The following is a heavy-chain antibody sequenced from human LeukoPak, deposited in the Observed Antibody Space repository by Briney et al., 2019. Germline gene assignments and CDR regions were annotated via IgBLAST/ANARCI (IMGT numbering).Heavy chain of an antibody. D-gene: IGHD5/OR15-5a*01. Sequence: SETLSLTCTVSGGSITSSSHHWGWIRQSPGKGLEWIGSMYYGRTTYYNPSLNSRVTISVVTSKNQFSLQVNSVTAADTAVYYCVRHDGRGGSTMGALDSWGQGSLVTVSS. CDR3: VRHDGRGGSTMGALDS. J-gene: IGHJ4*02. V-gene: IGHV4-39*01. CDR2: MYYGRTT. CDR1: GGSITSSSHH.